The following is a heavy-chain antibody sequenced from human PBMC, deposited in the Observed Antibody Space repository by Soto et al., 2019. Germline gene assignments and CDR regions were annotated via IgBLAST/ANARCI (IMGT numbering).Heavy chain of an antibody. Sequence: EVQLLESGGGLVQPGGSLRLSCPASGFTFSNYAMSWVRQAPGKGLEWVSSMSGGGGTTYYADSVKGRFTISRDNSKNTVYLQMNSLRAEDTAVYYCAKGYSSGWRGGYYFDYWGQGTLVTVSS. CDR3: AKGYSSGWRGGYYFDY. CDR2: MSGGGGTT. D-gene: IGHD6-19*01. CDR1: GFTFSNYA. J-gene: IGHJ4*02. V-gene: IGHV3-23*01.